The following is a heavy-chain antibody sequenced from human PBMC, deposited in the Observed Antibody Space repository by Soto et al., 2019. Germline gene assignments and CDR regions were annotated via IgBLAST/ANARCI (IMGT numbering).Heavy chain of an antibody. CDR1: GFTFSKAW. CDR2: IKTNSEGGTT. V-gene: IGHV3-15*07. D-gene: IGHD2-15*01. J-gene: IGHJ6*02. CDR3: TTGSVEGV. Sequence: EVQLVESGGGLVKPGGSLRLSCAASGFTFSKAWMNWVRQAPGKGLEWVGRIKTNSEGGTTDYAAPVQGRFSLSRDDSRIALTLQMNSLKTDDTAVYNCTTGSVEGVWGQGATVTVSS.